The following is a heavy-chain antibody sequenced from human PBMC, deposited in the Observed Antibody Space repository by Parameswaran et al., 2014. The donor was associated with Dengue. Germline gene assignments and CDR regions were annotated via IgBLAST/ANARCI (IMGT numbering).Heavy chain of an antibody. V-gene: IGHV4-59*08. J-gene: IGHJ6*04. D-gene: IGHD3-3*01. CDR1: GGSISSYY. CDR3: ARKNLLRSQPSGEMDV. Sequence: ASETLSLTCTVSGGSISSYYWSWIRQPPGKGLEWIGYIYYSGSTNYNPSLKSRVTISVDTSKNQFSLKLSSVTAADTAVYYCARKNLLRSQPSGEMDVWGKGTTVTVSS. CDR2: IYYSGST.